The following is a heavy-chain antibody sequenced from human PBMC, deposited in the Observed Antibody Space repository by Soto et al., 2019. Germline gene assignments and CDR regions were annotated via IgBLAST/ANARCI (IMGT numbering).Heavy chain of an antibody. J-gene: IGHJ4*02. CDR3: ARDLAKGGGSAGFDY. V-gene: IGHV1-2*02. CDR2: INPKSGGT. Sequence: ASVQVSCKASGDTFTANYIHWLRQAPVQGFEWMGWINPKSGGTKYPQKFQGRVTMTRDTSLSTVYMTLTRLTSDDTAVYYCARDLAKGGGSAGFDYWGQGTLVTVSS. CDR1: GDTFTANY. D-gene: IGHD1-26*01.